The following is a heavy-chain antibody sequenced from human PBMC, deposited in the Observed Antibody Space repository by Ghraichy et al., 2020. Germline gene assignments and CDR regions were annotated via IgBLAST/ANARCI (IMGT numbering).Heavy chain of an antibody. CDR3: ARGPDYREDYYDYMDV. Sequence: SQTLSLTCTVSGGSISSYYWSWIRQPPGKGLEWIGYIYYSGSTNYNPSLKSRVTISVDTSKNQFSLKLSSVTAADTAVYYCARGPDYREDYYDYMDVWGKGTTVTVSS. D-gene: IGHD4-11*01. J-gene: IGHJ6*03. CDR2: IYYSGST. CDR1: GGSISSYY. V-gene: IGHV4-59*01.